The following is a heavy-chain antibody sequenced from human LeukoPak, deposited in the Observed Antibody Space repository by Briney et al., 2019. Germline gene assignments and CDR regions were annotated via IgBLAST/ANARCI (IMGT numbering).Heavy chain of an antibody. CDR1: GFTFSSYS. CDR2: ISSSSSYI. Sequence: GGSLRLSCAASGFTFSSYSMNWVRQAPGKGLEWVSSISSSSSYIYYADSVKGRFTISRDNSKNTLYLQMNSLRAEDTAVYYCAKTLWSGPYYFDYWGQGTLVTVSS. D-gene: IGHD3-3*01. V-gene: IGHV3-21*04. CDR3: AKTLWSGPYYFDY. J-gene: IGHJ4*02.